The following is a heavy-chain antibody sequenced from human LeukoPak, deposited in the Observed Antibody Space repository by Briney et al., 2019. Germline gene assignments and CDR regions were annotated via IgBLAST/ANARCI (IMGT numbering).Heavy chain of an antibody. D-gene: IGHD6-6*01. Sequence: ASVKVSCKASGYTFTSYGISWVRQAPGQGLEWMGWISAYNGNTNYAQKLQGRVTMTTDTSTSTAYMELRSLRSDDTAVYYCARGGVAARPGYDAFDIWGQRAMVTVSS. CDR3: ARGGVAARPGYDAFDI. CDR2: ISAYNGNT. CDR1: GYTFTSYG. V-gene: IGHV1-18*01. J-gene: IGHJ3*02.